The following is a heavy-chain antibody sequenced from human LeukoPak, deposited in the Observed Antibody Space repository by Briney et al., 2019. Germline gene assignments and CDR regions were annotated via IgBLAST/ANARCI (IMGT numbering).Heavy chain of an antibody. Sequence: TGGSLRLSCAASGFTFSSYGMHWVRQAPGKGLEWVAFIRYDGSNKYYGDSVKGRFTISRDNSNNTLYLQMNSLRAEDTAVYYCARQFMIRGVTIDCWGQGTLITVSS. CDR1: GFTFSSYG. CDR3: ARQFMIRGVTIDC. V-gene: IGHV3-30*02. CDR2: IRYDGSNK. D-gene: IGHD3-10*01. J-gene: IGHJ4*02.